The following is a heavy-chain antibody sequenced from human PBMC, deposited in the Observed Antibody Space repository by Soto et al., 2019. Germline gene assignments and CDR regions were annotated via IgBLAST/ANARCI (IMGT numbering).Heavy chain of an antibody. J-gene: IGHJ4*02. CDR1: GDSVTSGSHY. CDR3: ARLIRYGGNSGGLDY. Sequence: SETLSLTCTVSGDSVTSGSHYWSWIRQPPGKGLEYIGYIFYSENTSYHPSLKSRVTISVDTSKNQFSLKLSSVTAADTAVYYCARLIRYGGNSGGLDYWGQGTLVTVSS. D-gene: IGHD2-21*02. V-gene: IGHV4-61*01. CDR2: IFYSENT.